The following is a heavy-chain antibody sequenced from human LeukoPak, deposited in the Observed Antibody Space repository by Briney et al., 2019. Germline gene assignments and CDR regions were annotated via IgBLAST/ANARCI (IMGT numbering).Heavy chain of an antibody. Sequence: PGGSLRLSCAACGFTFSSYGMHWVRQAPGKGLEGVAFIRYDGSNKYYADSVKGRFTIYRDNSKNTLYLQMNSLRAEDTAVYYCAKDRLLWFGELLPPYYFDYWGQGTLVTVSS. D-gene: IGHD3-10*01. V-gene: IGHV3-30*02. J-gene: IGHJ4*02. CDR1: GFTFSSYG. CDR2: IRYDGSNK. CDR3: AKDRLLWFGELLPPYYFDY.